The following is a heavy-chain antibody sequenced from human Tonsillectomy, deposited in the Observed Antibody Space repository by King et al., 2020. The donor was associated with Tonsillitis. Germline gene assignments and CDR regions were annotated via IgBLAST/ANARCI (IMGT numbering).Heavy chain of an antibody. CDR1: GDTFTGYY. J-gene: IGHJ4*02. CDR3: ARDRDAWELLFY. V-gene: IGHV1-2*02. Sequence: QLVQSGAEVKKPGASVKVSCKASGDTFTGYYMHWVRQAPGQGLEWMGWINPNSGDTKYAQKFQGRVTMTRDTSISTAYMELSRLRSDDTAVYYCARDRDAWELLFYWGQGTLVTVSS. D-gene: IGHD1-26*01. CDR2: INPNSGDT.